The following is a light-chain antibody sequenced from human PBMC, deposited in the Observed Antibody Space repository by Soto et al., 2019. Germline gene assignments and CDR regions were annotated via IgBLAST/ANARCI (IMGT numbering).Light chain of an antibody. V-gene: IGLV2-8*01. CDR3: SLYAGTNSVV. CDR2: EVS. J-gene: IGLJ2*01. CDR1: SSDIGAYKF. Sequence: QSALTQPPSASGSPGQSVAISCTGTSSDIGAYKFVSWYQQHPGNAPKLIIYEVSIRPSGVPDRFSGSKSGNTASLTVSVLLAEEAADYYCSLYAGTNSVVFGGGTKLTVL.